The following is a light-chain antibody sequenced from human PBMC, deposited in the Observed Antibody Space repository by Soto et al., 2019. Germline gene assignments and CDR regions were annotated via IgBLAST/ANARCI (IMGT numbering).Light chain of an antibody. J-gene: IGKJ2*01. Sequence: DIQMTQSPSTLSASVGDTVTITCRASQSISNWLAWYQQKPGQAPKLLIHKASTLESGVPSRFSGSGSGTEFTPTIGTLHPDDFATFYCQQYDLSPNTFGQGTKLEIK. CDR3: QQYDLSPNT. V-gene: IGKV1-5*03. CDR2: KAS. CDR1: QSISNW.